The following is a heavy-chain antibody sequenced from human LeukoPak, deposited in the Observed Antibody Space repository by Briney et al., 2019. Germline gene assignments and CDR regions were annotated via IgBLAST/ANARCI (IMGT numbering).Heavy chain of an antibody. CDR3: ARDGIVVVITAIDY. CDR1: GFTFSSYG. V-gene: IGHV3-30*03. Sequence: GSLRLSCAASGFTFSSYGMHWVRQAPGKGLEWVAVISYDGSNKYYADSVKGRFTISRDNSKNTLCLQMNSLRAEDTAVYYCARDGIVVVITAIDYWGQGTLVTVSS. D-gene: IGHD3-22*01. J-gene: IGHJ4*02. CDR2: ISYDGSNK.